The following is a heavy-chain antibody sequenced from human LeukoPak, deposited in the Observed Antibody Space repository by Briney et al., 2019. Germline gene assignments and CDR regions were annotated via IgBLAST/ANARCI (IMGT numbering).Heavy chain of an antibody. V-gene: IGHV4-39*01. Sequence: SETLSLTCTVSGGSISSSSYYWGWIRQPPGKGLEWIGSIYYSGSTYHNPSLKSRVTISVDTSKNQFSLNLSSVTAADTAVYYCARLVEYQLPFDYWGQGTLVTVSS. CDR1: GGSISSSSYY. D-gene: IGHD2-2*01. CDR3: ARLVEYQLPFDY. J-gene: IGHJ4*02. CDR2: IYYSGST.